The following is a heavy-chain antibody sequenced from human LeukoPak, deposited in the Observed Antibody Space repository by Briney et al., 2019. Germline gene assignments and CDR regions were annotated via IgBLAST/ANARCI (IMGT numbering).Heavy chain of an antibody. CDR1: GFTFSSYA. J-gene: IGHJ4*02. CDR2: VSGGAGTP. Sequence: GGSLRLSCAASGFTFSSYAMSWVRQAPGKGLEWVSGVSGGAGTPYYADSVKGRFTISRDNSKSTLYLQMTSLRAEDTAVYYCAKRRTTVITMDYFDYWGQGTLVTVSS. D-gene: IGHD4-17*01. V-gene: IGHV3-23*01. CDR3: AKRRTTVITMDYFDY.